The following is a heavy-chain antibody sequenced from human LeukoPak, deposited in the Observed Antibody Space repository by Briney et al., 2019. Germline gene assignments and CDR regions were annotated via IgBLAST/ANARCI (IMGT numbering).Heavy chain of an antibody. CDR2: IYYSGST. J-gene: IGHJ6*02. Sequence: PSETLSLTCTVSGGSISSYYWSWIRQPPGKGLVWIGYIYYSGSTNYNPSLKSRVTISVDTSKNQFSLKLSSVTAADTAVYYCARVRYYYDSSGYYRYYGVDVWGQGTTVTVSS. CDR3: ARVRYYYDSSGYYRYYGVDV. CDR1: GGSISSYY. D-gene: IGHD3-22*01. V-gene: IGHV4-59*01.